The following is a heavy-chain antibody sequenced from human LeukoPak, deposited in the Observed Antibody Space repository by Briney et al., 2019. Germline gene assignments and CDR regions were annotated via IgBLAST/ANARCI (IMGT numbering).Heavy chain of an antibody. D-gene: IGHD2-15*01. CDR1: GGSLSGYY. CDR3: ASGASGGVVAAFDY. Sequence: PSETLSLTCAVYGGSLSGYYWSWIRQPPGKGLEWIGEINHSGSTNYNPSLKSRVTISVDTSKNQFSPKLSSVTAADTAVYYCASGASGGVVAAFDYWGQGTLVTVSS. V-gene: IGHV4-34*01. CDR2: INHSGST. J-gene: IGHJ4*02.